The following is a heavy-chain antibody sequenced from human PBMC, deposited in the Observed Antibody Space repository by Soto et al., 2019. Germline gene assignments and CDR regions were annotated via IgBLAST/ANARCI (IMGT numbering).Heavy chain of an antibody. D-gene: IGHD6-13*01. CDR1: GFTFDDYA. V-gene: IGHV3-9*01. J-gene: IGHJ4*02. Sequence: PGGSLRLSCAASGFTFDDYAMHWVRQAPGKGLEWVSGISWNSGSIGYADSVKGRFTISRDNAKNSLYLQMNSLRAEDTALYYCAKDIRLRAAAGFIPPAYWGQGTLVTVSS. CDR3: AKDIRLRAAAGFIPPAY. CDR2: ISWNSGSI.